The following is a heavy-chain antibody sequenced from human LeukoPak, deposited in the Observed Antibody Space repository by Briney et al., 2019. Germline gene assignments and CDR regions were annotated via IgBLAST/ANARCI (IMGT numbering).Heavy chain of an antibody. CDR2: INPNSGGT. CDR3: ARGSGQLWLPPQIGGMDV. V-gene: IGHV1-2*02. CDR1: GYTFTVYY. Sequence: ASVKVSCTASGYTFTVYYMHWVRQAPGPGLEWMGWINPNSGGTTYAQKFQGRVTMTRDTSISTAYMELSRLRSDDTAVYYCARGSGQLWLPPQIGGMDVWGQGTTVTVSS. D-gene: IGHD5-18*01. J-gene: IGHJ6*02.